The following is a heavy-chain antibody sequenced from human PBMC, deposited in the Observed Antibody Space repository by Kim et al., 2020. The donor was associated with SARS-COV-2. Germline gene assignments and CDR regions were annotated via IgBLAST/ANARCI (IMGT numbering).Heavy chain of an antibody. Sequence: ASVKVSCKASGYTFTSYGISWVRQAPGQGLEWMGWISAYNGNTNYAQKLQGRVTMTTDTSTSTAYMELRSLRSDDTAVYYCARKVRGGSYFNYFAYWGQGTLVTVSS. V-gene: IGHV1-18*01. CDR3: ARKVRGGSYFNYFAY. J-gene: IGHJ4*02. CDR2: ISAYNGNT. D-gene: IGHD1-26*01. CDR1: GYTFTSYG.